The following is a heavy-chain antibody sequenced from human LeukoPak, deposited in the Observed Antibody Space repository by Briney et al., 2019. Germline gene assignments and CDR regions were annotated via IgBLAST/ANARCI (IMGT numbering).Heavy chain of an antibody. CDR1: GFTFSSYW. D-gene: IGHD3-3*01. V-gene: IGHV3-7*01. CDR3: ARDGIRFWYYFDY. Sequence: GGSLRLSCAASGFTFSSYWMSWVRQAPGKGLEWVANIKQDGSEKYYVDSVKGRFTISRDNAKNSPYLQMNSLRAEDTAVYYCARDGIRFWYYFDYWGQGTLVTVSS. CDR2: IKQDGSEK. J-gene: IGHJ4*02.